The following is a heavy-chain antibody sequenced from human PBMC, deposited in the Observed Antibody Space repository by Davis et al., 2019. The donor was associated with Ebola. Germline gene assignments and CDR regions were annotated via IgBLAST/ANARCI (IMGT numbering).Heavy chain of an antibody. CDR1: GYTFTSYG. Sequence: ASVKVSCKASGYTFTSYGISWVRQAPGQGLEWMGWISAYNGNTNYAQKLQGRLTMTTDTSTSTAYMELRSLRSDDTAVYYCARSQSRGVVVVAATPASIWGQGTLVTVSS. CDR3: ARSQSRGVVVVAATPASI. J-gene: IGHJ4*02. V-gene: IGHV1-18*01. CDR2: ISAYNGNT. D-gene: IGHD2-15*01.